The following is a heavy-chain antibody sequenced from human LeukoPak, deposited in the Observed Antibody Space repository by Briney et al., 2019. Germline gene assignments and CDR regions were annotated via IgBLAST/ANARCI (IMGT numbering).Heavy chain of an antibody. Sequence: PSETLSLTCTVSGGSISSGDYCWSWIRQPPGKGLEWIVYIYESGSTYDNPSLKSRVTISVDTSKNQFSLKLSSVTAADTAVYYCAREFADGYYGSGRYSFDYWGQGTLVTVSS. CDR2: IYESGST. V-gene: IGHV4-30-4*01. CDR3: AREFADGYYGSGRYSFDY. D-gene: IGHD3-10*01. J-gene: IGHJ4*02. CDR1: GGSISSGDYC.